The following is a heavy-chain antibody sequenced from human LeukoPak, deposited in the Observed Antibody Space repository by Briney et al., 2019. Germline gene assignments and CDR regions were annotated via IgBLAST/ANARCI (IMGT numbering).Heavy chain of an antibody. Sequence: GGSLRLSCAASGFTFSSYAMSWVRQAPGEGLEWVSLLSGSGGSTYYADSVKGRFTISRDNSKNTLYLQMNSLRAEDAAVYYCATRPAVAGTTNWYFDLWGRGTLVTVSS. CDR2: LSGSGGST. CDR1: GFTFSSYA. J-gene: IGHJ2*01. V-gene: IGHV3-23*01. D-gene: IGHD6-19*01. CDR3: ATRPAVAGTTNWYFDL.